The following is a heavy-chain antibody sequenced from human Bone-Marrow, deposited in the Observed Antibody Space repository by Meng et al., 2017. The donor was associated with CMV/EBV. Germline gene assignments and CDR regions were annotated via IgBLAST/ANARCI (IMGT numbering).Heavy chain of an antibody. CDR1: GYTFSSYW. Sequence: GESLKISCAASGYTFSSYWMHWVRQAPGKGLVWVSRINSDGSSTSYADSVKGRFTISRDNAKNTLYLQMNSLRAEDTAVYYCAREDDFWSGLNYWGQGTLVTVSS. CDR3: AREDDFWSGLNY. J-gene: IGHJ4*02. V-gene: IGHV3-74*01. CDR2: INSDGSST. D-gene: IGHD3-3*01.